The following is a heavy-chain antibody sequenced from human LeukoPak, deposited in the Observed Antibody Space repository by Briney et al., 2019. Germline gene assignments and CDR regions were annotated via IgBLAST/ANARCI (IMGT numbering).Heavy chain of an antibody. CDR1: GYTSSNYW. D-gene: IGHD5-18*01. V-gene: IGHV5-51*01. CDR2: IYPADSDI. Sequence: GESLKISCKAYGYTSSNYWIAWIRQMPGKGLEWMGLIYPADSDIRYSPSFQGLVTMSADKSTRTAYLEWSRLKASDTAMYYCGSPVETVMDVPHYWGQGTRVSVSS. J-gene: IGHJ4*02. CDR3: GSPVETVMDVPHY.